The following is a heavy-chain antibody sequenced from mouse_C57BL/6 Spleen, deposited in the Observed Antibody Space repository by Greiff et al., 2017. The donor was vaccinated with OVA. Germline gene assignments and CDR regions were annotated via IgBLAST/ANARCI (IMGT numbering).Heavy chain of an antibody. D-gene: IGHD2-5*01. CDR2: INPNNGGT. Sequence: VQLQQSGPELVKPGASVKISCKASGYTFTDYYMNWVKQSHGKSLEWIGDINPNNGGTSYNQKFKGKATLTVDKSSSTAYMELRSLTSEDSAVYYCATYSNEGDYYAMDYWGQGTSVTVSS. CDR1: GYTFTDYY. CDR3: ATYSNEGDYYAMDY. V-gene: IGHV1-26*01. J-gene: IGHJ4*01.